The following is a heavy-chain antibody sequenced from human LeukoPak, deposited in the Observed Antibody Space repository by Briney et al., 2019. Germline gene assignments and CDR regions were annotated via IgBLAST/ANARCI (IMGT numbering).Heavy chain of an antibody. CDR1: GGSITTYY. CDR2: ISYSGGT. D-gene: IGHD4-11*01. CDR3: ARGADIDYRKVYYFDY. J-gene: IGHJ4*02. Sequence: SETLSLTCTVSGGSITTYYWSWIRQPPGKGLEWIGYISYSGGTNYNPSLKSRITISIDTSKNQFSLNVKSVTAADTAVYYCARGADIDYRKVYYFDYWGQGTLVSVSS. V-gene: IGHV4-59*01.